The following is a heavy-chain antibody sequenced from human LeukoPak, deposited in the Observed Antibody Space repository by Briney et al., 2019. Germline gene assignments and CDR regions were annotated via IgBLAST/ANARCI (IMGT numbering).Heavy chain of an antibody. J-gene: IGHJ4*02. CDR1: GITFSGYG. D-gene: IGHD3-3*01. Sequence: PGGSLRLSCEASGITFSGYGMSWVRQAPGKGLEWVAAISVTGADRYYADSLKGRFTISRDNSKNTLYLQMNTLSAEDTAVYYCVTLHDLWSGYFDFDSWGQGTLVTVSS. V-gene: IGHV3-23*01. CDR3: VTLHDLWSGYFDFDS. CDR2: ISVTGADR.